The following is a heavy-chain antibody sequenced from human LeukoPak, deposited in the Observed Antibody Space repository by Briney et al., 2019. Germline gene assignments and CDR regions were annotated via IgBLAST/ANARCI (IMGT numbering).Heavy chain of an antibody. J-gene: IGHJ4*02. CDR2: INPNSGGT. V-gene: IGHV1-2*02. CDR1: GYTFTSYY. Sequence: ASVKVSCKASGYTFTSYYMHWVRQAPGQGLEWMGWINPNSGGTNYAQKFQGRVTMTRDTSISTAYMELSRLRSDDTAVYYCARDFDEYSSSSDDYWGQGTLVTVSS. CDR3: ARDFDEYSSSSDDY. D-gene: IGHD6-6*01.